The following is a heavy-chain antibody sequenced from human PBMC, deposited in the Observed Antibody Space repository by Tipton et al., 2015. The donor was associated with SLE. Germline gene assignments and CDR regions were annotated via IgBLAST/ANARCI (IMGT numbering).Heavy chain of an antibody. Sequence: VQLVQSGAEVKKPGESLKISCKGSGYSFTSYWIGWVRQMPGKGLEWMGIIYPGDSDTRYSPSFQGQVTISADKSISTAYLQWSSLKASDTAMYYCARAGEYYDYVWGSYRLDYWGQGTLVTVSS. CDR2: IYPGDSDT. J-gene: IGHJ4*02. CDR1: GYSFTSYW. V-gene: IGHV5-51*03. D-gene: IGHD3-16*02. CDR3: ARAGEYYDYVWGSYRLDY.